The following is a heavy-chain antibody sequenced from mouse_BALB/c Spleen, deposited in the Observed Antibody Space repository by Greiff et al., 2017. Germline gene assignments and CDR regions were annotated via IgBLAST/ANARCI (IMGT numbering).Heavy chain of an antibody. CDR2: ISSGGGST. Sequence: EVQLVESGGGLVKPGGSLKLSCAASGFAFSSYDMSWVRQTPEKRLEWVAYISSGGGSTYYPDTVKGRFTISRDNAKNTLYLQMSSLKSEDTAMDYCARGLPFAYWGQGTLVTVSA. CDR3: ARGLPFAY. J-gene: IGHJ3*01. CDR1: GFAFSSYD. V-gene: IGHV5-12-1*01.